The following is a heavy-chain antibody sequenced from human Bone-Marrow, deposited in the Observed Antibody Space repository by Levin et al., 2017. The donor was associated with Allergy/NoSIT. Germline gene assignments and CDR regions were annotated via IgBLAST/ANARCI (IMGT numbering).Heavy chain of an antibody. J-gene: IGHJ4*02. Sequence: LSLTCVVSGFMFSEYEMNWVRQAPGKGPEWLAYISASGQTIDYADSVRGRFIISRDNDKTSLYLEMNSLRAEDTAVYDCGSPVSGYYESSGYIRHWGQGTLVTVSS. CDR3: GSPVSGYYESSGYIRH. CDR1: GFMFSEYE. D-gene: IGHD3-22*01. V-gene: IGHV3-48*03. CDR2: ISASGQTI.